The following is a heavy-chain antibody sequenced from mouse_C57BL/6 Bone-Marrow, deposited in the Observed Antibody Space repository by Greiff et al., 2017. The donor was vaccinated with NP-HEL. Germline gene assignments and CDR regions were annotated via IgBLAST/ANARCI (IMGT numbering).Heavy chain of an antibody. CDR3: ARGRYDYNYFDY. V-gene: IGHV1-22*01. Sequence: VQLKESGPELVKPGASVKMSCKASGYTFTDYNMHWVKQSHGKSLEWIGYINPNNGGTSYNQKFKGKATLTVNKSSSTAYMELRSLTSEDSAVYYCARGRYDYNYFDYWGQGTTLTVSS. CDR1: GYTFTDYN. CDR2: INPNNGGT. D-gene: IGHD2-4*01. J-gene: IGHJ2*01.